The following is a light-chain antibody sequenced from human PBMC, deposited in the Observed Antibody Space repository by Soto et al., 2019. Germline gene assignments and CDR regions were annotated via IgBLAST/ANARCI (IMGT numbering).Light chain of an antibody. CDR2: AAS. V-gene: IGKV1-39*01. CDR1: QSISSY. J-gene: IGKJ4*01. Sequence: DIQMTQSPSSLSASVGDRVTITCRASQSISSYLNWYQQKPGKAPKLLIYAASSLQSGVPSRFSGSGARTAFTLTISSLQPEDFATYYCQQSYSPHFTFGGGTKVEIK. CDR3: QQSYSPHFT.